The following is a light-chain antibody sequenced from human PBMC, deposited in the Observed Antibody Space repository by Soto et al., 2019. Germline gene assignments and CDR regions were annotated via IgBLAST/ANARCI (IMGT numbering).Light chain of an antibody. V-gene: IGKV1-9*01. CDR2: TAS. Sequence: DIQLTQSPSLLSASVGDRVTITCRASQGIGSSLAWYHQKAGKAPKLLIHTASTLQSGVPSRFSGSGSGTEFTLTITSLQPDDFATYHCQQYNSYPRTFGQGTKVEIK. J-gene: IGKJ1*01. CDR3: QQYNSYPRT. CDR1: QGIGSS.